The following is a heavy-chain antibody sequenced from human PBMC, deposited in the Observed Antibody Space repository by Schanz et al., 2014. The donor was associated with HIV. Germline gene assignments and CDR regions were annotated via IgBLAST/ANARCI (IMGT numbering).Heavy chain of an antibody. J-gene: IGHJ4*02. Sequence: QVQLVQSGAEVKKPGSSVKVFCRASGGTFINYAFSWVRQAPGQGLEWMGGIIPLFSTSNYAQKFQGRATITADESTSTAYMELSSLRSEDTAVYYCAKGPTFGVLTPADWGQGTLVTVSS. CDR2: IIPLFSTS. CDR3: AKGPTFGVLTPAD. CDR1: GGTFINYA. V-gene: IGHV1-69*01. D-gene: IGHD3-3*01.